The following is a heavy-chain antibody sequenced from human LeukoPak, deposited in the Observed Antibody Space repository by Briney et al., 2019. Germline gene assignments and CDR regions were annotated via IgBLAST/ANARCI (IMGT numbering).Heavy chain of an antibody. J-gene: IGHJ4*02. CDR2: IHSDGSTT. CDR1: GFTFSSYW. Sequence: GGSLRLSCAASGFTFSSYWMHWVRQTPGKGLVWVSRIHSDGSTTRYTDSAKGRFTISGDNAKNTLYLQMNSLRAEDTGVYYCVREYPASFGYWGQGTLVTVSS. CDR3: VREYPASFGY. V-gene: IGHV3-74*01.